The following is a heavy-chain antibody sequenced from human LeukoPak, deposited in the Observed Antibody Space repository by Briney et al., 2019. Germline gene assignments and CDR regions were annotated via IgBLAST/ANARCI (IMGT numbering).Heavy chain of an antibody. CDR1: GESISGFY. Sequence: SETLSLTCTVSGESISGFYWTWIRQPPGKGLEWIGYIYYSGSTNYNPSLKSRVTISVDTSKNQFSLRLSSVTAADTAVYYCARVTGYIVEDYFDYWGQGTLVTVSS. J-gene: IGHJ4*02. V-gene: IGHV4-59*01. CDR3: ARVTGYIVEDYFDY. CDR2: IYYSGST. D-gene: IGHD3-22*01.